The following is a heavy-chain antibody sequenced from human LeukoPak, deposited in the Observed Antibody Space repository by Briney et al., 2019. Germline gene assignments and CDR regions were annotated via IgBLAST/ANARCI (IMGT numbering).Heavy chain of an antibody. Sequence: SETLSLTCAVYGGSFSGYYWSWIRQPPGKGLEWIGEINHSGSTNYNPSLKSRVTISVDTSKNQFSLKRSSVTAADTAVYYCARVGYNWNRCPFDHWGQGTLVTVSS. D-gene: IGHD1-20*01. J-gene: IGHJ4*02. V-gene: IGHV4-34*01. CDR1: GGSFSGYY. CDR3: ARVGYNWNRCPFDH. CDR2: INHSGST.